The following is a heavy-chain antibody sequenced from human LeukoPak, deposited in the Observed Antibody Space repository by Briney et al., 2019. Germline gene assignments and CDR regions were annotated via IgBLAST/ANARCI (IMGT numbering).Heavy chain of an antibody. Sequence: PGGSLRLSCAASGFTFSSYWMTWVRQAPGKGLEWVANIREDGGDEYYVDSVKGRFTVSRDNAKNSLYLQMNSLRAEDTAVYYCARYSSSSDAFDIWGQGTMVTVSS. V-gene: IGHV3-7*01. D-gene: IGHD6-6*01. CDR1: GFTFSSYW. CDR2: IREDGGDE. J-gene: IGHJ3*02. CDR3: ARYSSSSDAFDI.